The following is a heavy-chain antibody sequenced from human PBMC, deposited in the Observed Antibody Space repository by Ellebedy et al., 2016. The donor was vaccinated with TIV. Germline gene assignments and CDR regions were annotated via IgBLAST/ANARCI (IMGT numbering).Heavy chain of an antibody. CDR1: GDSVSSNTAA. CDR3: ARRSSRNVMDV. J-gene: IGHJ6*02. Sequence: QTLSLTCAISGDSVSSNTAAWNWIRPSPSTGLEWLGRTYYRSKWYNDYAVSVKSRITINPDTSKNQFSLQLNSVTPEDTAVYYCARRSSRNVMDVWGQGTTVTVSS. V-gene: IGHV6-1*01. D-gene: IGHD6-13*01. CDR2: TYYRSKWYN.